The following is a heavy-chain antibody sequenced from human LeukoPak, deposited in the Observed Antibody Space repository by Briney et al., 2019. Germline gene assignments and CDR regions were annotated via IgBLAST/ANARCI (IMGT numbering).Heavy chain of an antibody. Sequence: SETLSLTCTVPGGSISSGDYYWSWIRQPPGKGLEWIGYIYYSGSTYYNPSLKSRVTISVDTSKNQFSLRLSSVAAADTAVYYCASRVGYYDSSGYPFDPWGQGTLVTVSS. CDR1: GGSISSGDYY. D-gene: IGHD3-22*01. CDR3: ASRVGYYDSSGYPFDP. CDR2: IYYSGST. J-gene: IGHJ5*02. V-gene: IGHV4-30-4*01.